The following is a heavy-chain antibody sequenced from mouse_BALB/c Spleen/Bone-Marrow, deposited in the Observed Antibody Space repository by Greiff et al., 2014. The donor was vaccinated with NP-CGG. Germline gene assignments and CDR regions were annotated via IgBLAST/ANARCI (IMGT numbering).Heavy chain of an antibody. V-gene: IGHV5-6-5*01. D-gene: IGHD2-3*01. CDR2: ISSGGST. J-gene: IGHJ2*01. Sequence: DVHLVESGGGLVKPGGSLKLSCAASGFTFSSYAMSCVRQTPEKRLEWVASISSGGSTYYPDSVKGRFTISRDNARNILYLQMSSLRSEDTAMYYCAREVDGWYYFDYWGQGTTLTVSS. CDR3: AREVDGWYYFDY. CDR1: GFTFSSYA.